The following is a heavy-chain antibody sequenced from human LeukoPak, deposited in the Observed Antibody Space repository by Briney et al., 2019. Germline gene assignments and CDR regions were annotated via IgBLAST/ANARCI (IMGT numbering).Heavy chain of an antibody. Sequence: ASVKVSCRASGYTFTTYAINWVRQAPGQGLEYMGWIRTNTGSPTYAQGLTGRFVFSLDTSVNTAYLQISSLKAEDTAVYYCAKDLDSAAFDIWGQGTMVTVSS. J-gene: IGHJ3*02. D-gene: IGHD2-15*01. CDR2: IRTNTGSP. CDR1: GYTFTTYA. V-gene: IGHV7-4-1*02. CDR3: AKDLDSAAFDI.